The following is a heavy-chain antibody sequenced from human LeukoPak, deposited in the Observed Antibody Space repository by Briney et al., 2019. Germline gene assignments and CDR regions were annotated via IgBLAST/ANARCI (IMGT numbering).Heavy chain of an antibody. D-gene: IGHD6-6*01. V-gene: IGHV4-34*01. CDR3: ARAGYSSSLMEGYFDY. Sequence: SETLSLTCAVYGGSFSGYYWSWIRQPPGKGLEWIGEINHSGSTNYNPSLKSRVTISVVTSKNQFSLKLSSVTAADTAVYYCARAGYSSSLMEGYFDYWGQGTLVTVSS. CDR2: INHSGST. J-gene: IGHJ4*02. CDR1: GGSFSGYY.